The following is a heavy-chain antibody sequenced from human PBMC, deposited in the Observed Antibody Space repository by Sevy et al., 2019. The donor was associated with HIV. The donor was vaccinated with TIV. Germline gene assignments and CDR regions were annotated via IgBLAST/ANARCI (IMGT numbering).Heavy chain of an antibody. V-gene: IGHV3-74*01. CDR3: ARDREEYFDY. CDR2: INRDGSST. CDR1: GFTLSSYW. J-gene: IGHJ4*02. Sequence: GGSLRLSCAASGFTLSSYWMHWVRQAPGKGLVWVSRINRDGSSTSYADSVKGRFTISRDNAKNTLYLQMNSLRAEDTAVYYCARDREEYFDYWGQGALVTVSS.